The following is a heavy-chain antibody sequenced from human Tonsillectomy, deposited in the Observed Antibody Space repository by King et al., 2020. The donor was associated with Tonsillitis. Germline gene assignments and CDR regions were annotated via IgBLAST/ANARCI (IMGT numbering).Heavy chain of an antibody. V-gene: IGHV4-34*01. J-gene: IGHJ4*02. CDR1: GGSFSGYY. D-gene: IGHD2-15*01. CDR3: ARGLRECGSGLYYFDY. Sequence: VQLQQWGAGLLKPSETLSLTCAVYGGSFSGYYWSWIRQPPGKGLEWIGEINHSGSTNYNPSLKGRVTISVDTYKNQFSLKLSSVTAADTAVYYCARGLRECGSGLYYFDYWGQGTLVTVSS. CDR2: INHSGST.